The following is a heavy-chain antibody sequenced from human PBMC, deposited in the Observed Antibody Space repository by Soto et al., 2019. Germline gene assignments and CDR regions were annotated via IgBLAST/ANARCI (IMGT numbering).Heavy chain of an antibody. CDR1: GFTFSSYA. CDR2: ISGSGGST. Sequence: GGSLRLSCAASGFTFSSYAMSWVRQAPGKGLEWVSAISGSGGSTYYADSVKGRFTISRDNAKNSLYLQMNSLRAEDTAVYYCARDFTDIVVVVAATYAFDIWGQGTMVTVSS. J-gene: IGHJ3*02. D-gene: IGHD2-15*01. V-gene: IGHV3-23*01. CDR3: ARDFTDIVVVVAATYAFDI.